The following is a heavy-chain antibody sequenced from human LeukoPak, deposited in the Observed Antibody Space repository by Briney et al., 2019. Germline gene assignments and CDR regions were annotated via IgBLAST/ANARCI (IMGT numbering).Heavy chain of an antibody. V-gene: IGHV4-59*01. CDR2: NSYTGTT. CDR1: GGSISSYY. J-gene: IGHJ4*02. Sequence: SETLCLTCTVSGGSISSYYWSWVRQTPGKGRGWSGYNSYTGTTTYNPSLKSRVTISGDTSKNPLSLKLSSVTPADPAVYYCARGVYIAAAQYGYWGQGTLVTVSS. D-gene: IGHD6-13*01. CDR3: ARGVYIAAAQYGY.